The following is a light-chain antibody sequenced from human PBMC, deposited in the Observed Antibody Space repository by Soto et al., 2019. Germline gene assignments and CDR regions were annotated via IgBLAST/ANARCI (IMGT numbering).Light chain of an antibody. CDR1: QSVSSSY. CDR3: QEYGSSSWT. Sequence: EIVLTQSPGTLSLSPGERATLSCRASQSVSSSYLAWYQQKPGQPPRLVMYATSSRATGIPARFSGSGSGTDFHLTISRMEPEGFAVYYCQEYGSSSWTVGQGTKVDIK. V-gene: IGKV3-20*01. CDR2: ATS. J-gene: IGKJ1*01.